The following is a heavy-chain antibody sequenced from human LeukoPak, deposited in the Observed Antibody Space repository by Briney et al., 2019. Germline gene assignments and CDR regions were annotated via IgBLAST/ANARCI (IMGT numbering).Heavy chain of an antibody. Sequence: GASVKVSCKASGYIFTDYAIHWLRQAPGQRPEWMGWMNAGNGNTKYSQKFQGRITLIRDTSAATAYMELSSLRHDDLAVYYCARGRGTSGSNRDFYYYYYMDVWGKGTTGTVSS. CDR1: GYIFTDYA. CDR2: MNAGNGNT. V-gene: IGHV1-3*01. J-gene: IGHJ6*03. D-gene: IGHD2-15*01. CDR3: ARGRGTSGSNRDFYYYYYMDV.